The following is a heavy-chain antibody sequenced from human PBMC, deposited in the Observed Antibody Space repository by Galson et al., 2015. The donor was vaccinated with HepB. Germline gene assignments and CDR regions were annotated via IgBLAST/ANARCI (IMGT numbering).Heavy chain of an antibody. D-gene: IGHD3-3*01. J-gene: IGHJ4*02. CDR1: GYTFTSYA. V-gene: IGHV7-4-1*02. CDR3: ARTRAPGYEVYFDY. CDR2: INTSTGNP. Sequence: SVKVSCKASGYTFTSYAMNWVRQVPGQGLEWMGWINTSTGNPTSAQGFTGRFVFSLNTSVSTAYLQISSLKAEDSAVYYCARTRAPGYEVYFDYWGQGTLVTVSS.